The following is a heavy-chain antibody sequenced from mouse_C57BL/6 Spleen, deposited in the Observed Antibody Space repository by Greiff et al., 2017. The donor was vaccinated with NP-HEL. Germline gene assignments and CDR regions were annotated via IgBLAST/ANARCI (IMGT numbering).Heavy chain of an antibody. D-gene: IGHD2-1*01. V-gene: IGHV3-1*01. CDR3: ARNFGNYHYAMDY. J-gene: IGHJ4*01. CDR1: GYSITSGYD. Sequence: DVQLQESGPGMVKPSQSLSLTCTVTGYSITSGYDWHWIRHFPGNKLEWMGYISYSGSTNYNPSLKSRISITHDTSKNHFFLKLNSVTTEDTATYYCARNFGNYHYAMDYWGQGTSVTVSS. CDR2: ISYSGST.